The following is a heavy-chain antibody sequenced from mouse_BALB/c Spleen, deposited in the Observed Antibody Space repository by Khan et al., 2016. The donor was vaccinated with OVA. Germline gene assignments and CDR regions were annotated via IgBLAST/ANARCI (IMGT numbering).Heavy chain of an antibody. V-gene: IGHV9-3*02. CDR1: GYTFTNYG. Sequence: QIQLVQSGPELKKPGETVKISCKASGYTFTNYGMNWVKQAPGKGLKWMGWINSNTGEPTYAEEFKGRFAFSLETSASTAYLQINNLKYEDTATYFCARLSTTLFDSWGQGTTLTVPS. CDR3: ARLSTTLFDS. D-gene: IGHD1-2*01. J-gene: IGHJ2*01. CDR2: INSNTGEP.